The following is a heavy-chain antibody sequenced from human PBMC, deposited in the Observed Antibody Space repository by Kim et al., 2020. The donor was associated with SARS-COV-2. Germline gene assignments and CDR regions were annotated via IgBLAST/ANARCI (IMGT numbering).Heavy chain of an antibody. Sequence: GGSLRLSCAASGFTFSSYGMHWVRQAPGKGLEWVAVIWYDGSNTYYGDSVKGRFTISRDNSNNILYLQMNNLRDEDTAVYYCARGAYYFGSGSFSGALRPPFDSWGQGTLVSVSS. CDR3: ARGAYYFGSGSFSGALRPPFDS. J-gene: IGHJ4*02. V-gene: IGHV3-33*01. CDR2: IWYDGSNT. D-gene: IGHD3-10*01. CDR1: GFTFSSYG.